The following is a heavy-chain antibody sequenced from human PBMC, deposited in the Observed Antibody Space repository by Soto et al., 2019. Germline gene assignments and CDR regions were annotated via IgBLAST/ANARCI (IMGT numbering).Heavy chain of an antibody. CDR2: INHSGST. CDR3: ARVRSSGGPIDY. V-gene: IGHV4-34*01. J-gene: IGHJ4*02. CDR1: VGSFTGYY. Sequence: QVQLQQWGAGLLTPSETLSLTCAVYVGSFTGYYWSWIRQPPGKGLEWIGEINHSGSTNYNPSLRSRVTISVDTSKNQFYLKLSSVTAADTAVYYCARVRSSGGPIDYWGQGTLVTVSS. D-gene: IGHD6-19*01.